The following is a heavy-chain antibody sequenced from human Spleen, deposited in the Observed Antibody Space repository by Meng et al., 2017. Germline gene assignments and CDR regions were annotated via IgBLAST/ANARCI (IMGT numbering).Heavy chain of an antibody. J-gene: IGHJ3*02. CDR3: ARAGSASYHSDRSSYPDDALDI. CDR2: ISYEGSNT. V-gene: IGHV3-30*04. Sequence: GESLKISCAASGFSFSAYAMHWVRQAPGKGLEWLTVISYEGSNTFYADSVKGRITTSRDNSKSTLYLEMDSLRAEDKAVYYCARAGSASYHSDRSSYPDDALDIWGHGTMVTVSS. D-gene: IGHD3-22*01. CDR1: GFSFSAYA.